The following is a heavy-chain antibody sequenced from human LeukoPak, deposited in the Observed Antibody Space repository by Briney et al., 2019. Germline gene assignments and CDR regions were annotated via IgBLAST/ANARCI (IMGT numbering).Heavy chain of an antibody. CDR2: ISYDGSNK. V-gene: IGHV3-30-3*01. CDR3: AREGHGYSGYVYFDY. Sequence: GGSLRFSCAASGFTFSSYAMSWVRQAPGNGLEWVAVISYDGSNKYYADSVKGRFTISRDNSKNTLYLQMNSLRAEDTAVYYCAREGHGYSGYVYFDYWGQGTLVTVSS. CDR1: GFTFSSYA. J-gene: IGHJ4*02. D-gene: IGHD5-12*01.